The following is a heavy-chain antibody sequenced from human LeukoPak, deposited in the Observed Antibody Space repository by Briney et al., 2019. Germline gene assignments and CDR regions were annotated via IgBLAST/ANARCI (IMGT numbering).Heavy chain of an antibody. D-gene: IGHD3-10*01. CDR1: GGTFSSYA. J-gene: IGHJ6*02. V-gene: IGHV1-69*04. CDR3: ARGITVVRGVIKGGMDV. CDR2: IIPILGIA. Sequence: SVKVSCKASGGTFSSYAISWVRQAPGQGLEWMGRIIPILGIANYAQKFQGRVTITADKSTGTVYMELSSLRSGDTAVYYCARGITVVRGVIKGGMDVWGQGTTVTVSS.